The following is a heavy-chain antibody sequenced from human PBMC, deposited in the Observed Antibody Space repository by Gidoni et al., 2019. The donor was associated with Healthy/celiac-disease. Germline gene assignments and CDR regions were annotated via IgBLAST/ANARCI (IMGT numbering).Heavy chain of an antibody. D-gene: IGHD2-21*02. CDR2: ISAYNGNT. CDR3: ARSRGGLPNFDY. J-gene: IGHJ4*02. CDR1: GYTFTSYG. Sequence: QGQLVQSGAEVKKPGAAVKVYCMAAGYTFTSYGISWVRQAPGQGLEWMGWISAYNGNTNYAQKLQGRVTMTTDTSTSTAYMELRSLRSDDTAVYYCARSRGGLPNFDYWGQGTLVTVSS. V-gene: IGHV1-18*04.